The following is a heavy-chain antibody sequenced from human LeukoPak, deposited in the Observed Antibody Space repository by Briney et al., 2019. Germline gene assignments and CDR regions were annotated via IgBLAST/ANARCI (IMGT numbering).Heavy chain of an antibody. Sequence: PSETLSLTCTVSGGSVSSYYWSWIRQPPGKGLEWIGYIYYSGSTNYNPSLKSRVTISVDTSKNQFSLKLSSVTAADTAVYYCARVVVGYCSGGSCYWFDPWGQGTLVTVSS. D-gene: IGHD2-15*01. CDR2: IYYSGST. J-gene: IGHJ5*02. CDR3: ARVVVGYCSGGSCYWFDP. CDR1: GGSVSSYY. V-gene: IGHV4-59*02.